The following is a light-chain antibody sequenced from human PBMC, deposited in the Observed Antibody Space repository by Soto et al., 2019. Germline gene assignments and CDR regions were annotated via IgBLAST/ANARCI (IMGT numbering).Light chain of an antibody. J-gene: IGKJ1*01. Sequence: EIVLTQSPGTLSLSPGERAILSCRASQNVSSSYLAWYQQKPGQAPRLLIYDTSSRATGIPDRFSGSGSGTDFTLAISRLEPEDFAVYYCQQCGSSPSFGQGTKVELK. CDR3: QQCGSSPS. CDR2: DTS. V-gene: IGKV3-20*01. CDR1: QNVSSSY.